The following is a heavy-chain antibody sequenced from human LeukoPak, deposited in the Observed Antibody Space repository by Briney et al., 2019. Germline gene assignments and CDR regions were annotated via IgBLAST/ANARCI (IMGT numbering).Heavy chain of an antibody. CDR1: GFTFSSYD. J-gene: IGHJ4*02. CDR2: IDTAGDT. CDR3: ARDTYEQVVVAATLDY. V-gene: IGHV3-13*01. D-gene: IGHD2-15*01. Sequence: GGSLRLSCAASGFTFSSYDMHWVRQAPGKGLEGGSAIDTAGDTYYPGSVKGRFTISRENAKNSFYLQMNSLRAGDTAVYYCARDTYEQVVVAATLDYWGQGTLVSVSS.